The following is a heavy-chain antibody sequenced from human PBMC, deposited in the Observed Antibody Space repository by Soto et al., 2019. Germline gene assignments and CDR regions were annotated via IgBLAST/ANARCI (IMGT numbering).Heavy chain of an antibody. CDR2: ISSSGSTI. CDR3: ASEVHGSSSVI. CDR1: GFTFSSYE. J-gene: IGHJ4*02. D-gene: IGHD6-6*01. Sequence: AGGSLRLSCAASGFTFSSYEMNWVRQAPGKGLEWVSYISSSGSTIYYADSVKGRFTISRDNAKNSLYLQMNSLRAEDTAVYYCASEVHGSSSVIWGQGTLVTVSS. V-gene: IGHV3-48*03.